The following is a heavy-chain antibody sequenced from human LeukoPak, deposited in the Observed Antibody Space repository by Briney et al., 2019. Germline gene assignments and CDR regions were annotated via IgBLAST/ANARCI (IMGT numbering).Heavy chain of an antibody. CDR1: GFTFRNYW. V-gene: IGHV3-74*01. CDR2: IEGDGSRT. D-gene: IGHD3-10*01. J-gene: IGHJ4*02. CDR3: ARATSGTSYEY. Sequence: PGGSLRLSCAASGFTFRNYWMHWVRQAPGKGLVWVSSIEGDGSRTNYADSVKGRFTISRDNAENTLHLQMNSLRGEDTAVYFCARATSGTSYEYWGQGTLVTVSS.